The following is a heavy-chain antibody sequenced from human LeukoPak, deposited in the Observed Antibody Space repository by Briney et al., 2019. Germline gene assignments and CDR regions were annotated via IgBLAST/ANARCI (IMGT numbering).Heavy chain of an antibody. Sequence: PSETLSLTCTVSGGSISSHYWSWIRQPPGKGLEWIGYIYYSGSTNYNPSLKSRVTISVDTSKNQFSLKLSSVTAADTAVYYCARDPEYYYDSSGSEDAFDIWGQGTMVTVSS. D-gene: IGHD3-22*01. J-gene: IGHJ3*02. V-gene: IGHV4-59*11. CDR3: ARDPEYYYDSSGSEDAFDI. CDR1: GGSISSHY. CDR2: IYYSGST.